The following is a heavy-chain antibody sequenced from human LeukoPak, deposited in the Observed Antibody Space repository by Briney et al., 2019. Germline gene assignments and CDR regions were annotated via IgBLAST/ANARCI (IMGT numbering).Heavy chain of an antibody. V-gene: IGHV3-23*01. CDR2: MSGSDTGS. CDR3: AKDARSFGGTYFDY. J-gene: IGHJ4*02. Sequence: GGSLRLSWVASGFTLSSYSMSWVRQAPGKGLEWVSAMSGSDTGSWYADSVKGRFTISRDTSKTTLYLQMNSLRAEDTAIYYCAKDARSFGGTYFDYWGQGIQVTVSS. D-gene: IGHD4-23*01. CDR1: GFTLSSYS.